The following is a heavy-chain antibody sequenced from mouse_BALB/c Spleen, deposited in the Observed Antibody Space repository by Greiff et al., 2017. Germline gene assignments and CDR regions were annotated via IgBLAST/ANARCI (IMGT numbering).Heavy chain of an antibody. V-gene: IGHV2-9*02. CDR3: ARAGGSPYYYAMDY. CDR2: IWAGGST. D-gene: IGHD1-1*01. Sequence: VMLVESGPGLVAPSQSLSITCTVSGFSLTSYGVHWVRQPPGKGLEWLGVIWAGGSTNYNSALMSRLSISKDNSKSQVFLKMNSLQTDDTAMYYCARAGGSPYYYAMDYWGQGTSVTVSS. CDR1: GFSLTSYG. J-gene: IGHJ4*01.